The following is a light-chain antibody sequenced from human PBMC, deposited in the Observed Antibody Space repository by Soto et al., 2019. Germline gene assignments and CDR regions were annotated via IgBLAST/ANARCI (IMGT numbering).Light chain of an antibody. CDR2: DAS. J-gene: IGKJ3*01. Sequence: EIVLTQSPGTPSLSPGERVTLSCRASQSISNNKLAWHQQKPGQAPRLLIYDASNRVTGIPDRFSGSGSGTEFTLTINRLEPEDFAVYYCQQYGPSPPLTFGPGTKVEI. CDR3: QQYGPSPPLT. CDR1: QSISNNK. V-gene: IGKV3-20*01.